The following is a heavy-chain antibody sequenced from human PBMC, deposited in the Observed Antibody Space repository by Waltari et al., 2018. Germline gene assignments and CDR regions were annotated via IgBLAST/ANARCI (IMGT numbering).Heavy chain of an antibody. Sequence: VQLVESGGGLVKPGGSLRLSCAASGFTFSNAWMSWVRQAPGKGLEWIGSIYHSGSTYYNPSLKSRVTISVDTFKNQFSLKLSSVTAADTAVYYCARLGTDCSGGSCYSYYFDYWGQGTLVTVSS. CDR1: GFTFSNAW. D-gene: IGHD2-15*01. CDR2: IYHSGST. V-gene: IGHV4-38-2*01. CDR3: ARLGTDCSGGSCYSYYFDY. J-gene: IGHJ4*02.